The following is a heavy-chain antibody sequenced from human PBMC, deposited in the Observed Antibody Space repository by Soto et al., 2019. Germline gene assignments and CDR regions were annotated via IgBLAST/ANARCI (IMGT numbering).Heavy chain of an antibody. Sequence: GGSLRLSCAAAGFTVSSNFMNWVRQAPGKGLEWVSVIYSGGTTYYADSVKGRFTISRDNSKNTVYLQMNRLRAEDTAVYYCARDINYGSGSYEGMDVWGQGTTVTVSS. D-gene: IGHD3-10*01. V-gene: IGHV3-53*01. CDR3: ARDINYGSGSYEGMDV. J-gene: IGHJ6*02. CDR1: GFTVSSNF. CDR2: IYSGGTT.